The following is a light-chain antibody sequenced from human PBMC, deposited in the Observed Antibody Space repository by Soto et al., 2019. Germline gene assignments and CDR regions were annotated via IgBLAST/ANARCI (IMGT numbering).Light chain of an antibody. V-gene: IGKV1-8*01. CDR2: AAP. Sequence: AIRMTQSPSSFSASTVDRVAITCRASQGISSYLAWYQQKPGKAPKLLIYAAPTLQSGVPSRFSGSGSGTEFTLTISSLQPDDFATYYCQQYDTMGTFGQGTKVDIK. CDR3: QQYDTMGT. CDR1: QGISSY. J-gene: IGKJ1*01.